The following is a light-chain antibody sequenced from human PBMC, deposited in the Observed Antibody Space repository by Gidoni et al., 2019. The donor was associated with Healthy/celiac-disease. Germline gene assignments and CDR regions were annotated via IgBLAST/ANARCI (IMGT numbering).Light chain of an antibody. Sequence: AVSLGERATINCKSSQSVLYSSNNKNYLAWYQQKPGQPPKLLIYWASTRESGVPDRFSGSGSGTDFTLTISSLQAEDVAVYYCQQYYSTPYSFXXXTKLEIK. CDR2: WAS. V-gene: IGKV4-1*01. CDR3: QQYYSTPYS. CDR1: QSVLYSSNNKNY. J-gene: IGKJ2*03.